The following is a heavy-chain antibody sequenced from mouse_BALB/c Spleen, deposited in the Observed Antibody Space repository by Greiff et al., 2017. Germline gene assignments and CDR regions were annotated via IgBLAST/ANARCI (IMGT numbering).Heavy chain of an antibody. CDR3: ARAEGLRGAMDY. CDR2: IWAGGST. Sequence: VKVVESGPGLVAPSQSLSITCTVSGFSLTSYGVHWVRQPPGKGLEWLGVIWAGGSTNYNSALMSRLSISKDNSKSQVFLKMNSLQTDDTAMYYCARAEGLRGAMDYWGQGTSVTVSS. D-gene: IGHD2-4*01. V-gene: IGHV2-9*02. CDR1: GFSLTSYG. J-gene: IGHJ4*01.